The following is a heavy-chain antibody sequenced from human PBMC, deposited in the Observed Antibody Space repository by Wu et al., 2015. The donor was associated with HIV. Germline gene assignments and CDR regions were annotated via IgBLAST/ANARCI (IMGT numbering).Heavy chain of an antibody. Sequence: QVQLVQSGAEVKKPGSSVKVSCKTSGDSLSNYAISWVRQAPGQGLEWMARFIPLVGTANYAQKLQGRVTITTDESTSTAYMELSRLRSEDTAVYYCARALNNWNDRDYYYYGMDVWGQGTTVTVSS. CDR3: ARALNNWNDRDYYYYGMDV. J-gene: IGHJ6*02. CDR1: GDSLSNYA. V-gene: IGHV1-69*05. CDR2: FIPLVGTA. D-gene: IGHD1-20*01.